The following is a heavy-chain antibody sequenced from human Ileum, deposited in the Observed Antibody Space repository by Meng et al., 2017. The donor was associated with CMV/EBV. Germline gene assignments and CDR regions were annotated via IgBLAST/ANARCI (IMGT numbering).Heavy chain of an antibody. CDR1: VFSLSTYS. J-gene: IGHJ4*02. Sequence: RLVGHGGVYVKPGASLALSCVASVFSLSTYSMTWVGRVPGKGLEWSSYFSRSRDNIAYADSVKGRFTISRDDAKKSLYLQMNSLRAEDTGVYYCARDNDWAFDYWGQGTLVTVSS. D-gene: IGHD3-9*01. V-gene: IGHV3-21*03. CDR3: ARDNDWAFDY. CDR2: FSRSRDNI.